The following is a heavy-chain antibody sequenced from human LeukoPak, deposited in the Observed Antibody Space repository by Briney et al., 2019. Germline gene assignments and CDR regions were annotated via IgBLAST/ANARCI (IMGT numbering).Heavy chain of an antibody. Sequence: ASVKVSCKASGYTFTGYYVHWVRPAPGQELEWMGWINTNSGATNYAQKFQDRVTMTRDTSISTAYMELSSLRSDDTAFYYCAKPQPGAFEVWGQGTMVTVSS. D-gene: IGHD2-2*01. V-gene: IGHV1-2*02. CDR2: INTNSGAT. CDR3: AKPQPGAFEV. J-gene: IGHJ3*01. CDR1: GYTFTGYY.